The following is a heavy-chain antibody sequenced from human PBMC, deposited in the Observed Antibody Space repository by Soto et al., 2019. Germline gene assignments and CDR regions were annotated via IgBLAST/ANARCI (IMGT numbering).Heavy chain of an antibody. CDR1: STSISTYY. D-gene: IGHD3-16*01. Sequence: AETLSLTCTFSSTSISTYYWSLLRPPPEKGLEWICYIYYTGSTNYKPSLKTRVAITRDTSKNQFSLNLSAVTAADTAVYYCACDPSWGYFDYWGLGTLVTVSS. CDR3: ACDPSWGYFDY. CDR2: IYYTGST. V-gene: IGHV4-59*01. J-gene: IGHJ4*02.